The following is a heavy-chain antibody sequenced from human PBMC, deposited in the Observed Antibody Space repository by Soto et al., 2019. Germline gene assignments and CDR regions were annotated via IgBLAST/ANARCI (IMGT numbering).Heavy chain of an antibody. CDR1: GASISSSHW. V-gene: IGHV4-4*02. CDR3: VRKDYSDWFFDL. CDR2: IYHSGST. J-gene: IGHJ2*01. D-gene: IGHD4-4*01. Sequence: QVQLQESGPGLVKPSGTLSLTCAVSGASISSSHWWSWVRQPPGKGLEWIGEIYHSGSTYYNASLKSRVAISLDKSMNQLSLKLRSVTAADTAVYYCVRKDYSDWFFDLWGRGTLVTVSS.